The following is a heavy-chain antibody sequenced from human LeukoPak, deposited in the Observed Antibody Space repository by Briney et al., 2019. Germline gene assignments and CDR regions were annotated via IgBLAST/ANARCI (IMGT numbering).Heavy chain of an antibody. D-gene: IGHD3-9*01. CDR1: GDSISNYY. V-gene: IGHV4-4*07. J-gene: IGHJ5*02. CDR3: ARTHFDSLGWFDP. CDR2: IYTSGST. Sequence: SESLSLTCTVSGDSISNYYWSWIRQPAGKGLEWIGRIYTSGSTNYNPSLKSRVTISVDTSKNQFSLKLSSVTAADTALYFCARTHFDSLGWFDPWGQGIQVIVSS.